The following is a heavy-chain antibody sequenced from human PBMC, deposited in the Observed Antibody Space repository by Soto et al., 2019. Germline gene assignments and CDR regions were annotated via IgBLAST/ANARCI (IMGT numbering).Heavy chain of an antibody. Sequence: QITLKESGHTLVKPTQTLTLTCTFSGLSLSTSGEAVGWIRQPPGKALDWLALIYWDDDKSYNPTLKTRLTITNDISKNQVVLTLSNMDPVDTATYYCAHYVSTSPAGWFAPWGQGILVPVSS. CDR3: AHYVSTSPAGWFAP. J-gene: IGHJ5*02. CDR2: IYWDDDK. V-gene: IGHV2-5*02. CDR1: GLSLSTSGEA. D-gene: IGHD3-10*02.